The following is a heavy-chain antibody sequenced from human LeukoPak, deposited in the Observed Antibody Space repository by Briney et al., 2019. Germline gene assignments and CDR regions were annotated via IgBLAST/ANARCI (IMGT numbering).Heavy chain of an antibody. J-gene: IGHJ4*02. V-gene: IGHV3-23*01. CDR2: INGNGAST. Sequence: GWSLRLSCAASGFTPTTQDMCWVRQAPGKGLEWVSGINGNGASTYYSDSVKGRFTISRDNSKNTLYLQMSSLRAEDTAVYYCAKDQGYSYYYLDYWGQGTLVTVSS. CDR1: GFTPTTQD. CDR3: AKDQGYSYYYLDY. D-gene: IGHD5-18*01.